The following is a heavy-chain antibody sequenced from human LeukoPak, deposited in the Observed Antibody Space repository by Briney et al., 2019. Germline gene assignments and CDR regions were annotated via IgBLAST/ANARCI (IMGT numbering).Heavy chain of an antibody. CDR2: INHSGST. D-gene: IGHD6-19*01. J-gene: IGHJ4*02. CDR1: GGSFSGYY. V-gene: IGHV4-34*01. Sequence: SETLSLTCAVYGGSFSGYYWSWIRQPPGNGLEWIGEINHSGSTNYNPSLKSRVTISVDTSKNQFSLKLSSVTAADTAVYYCARFNATYSSGWAFDYWGQGTLVTVSS. CDR3: ARFNATYSSGWAFDY.